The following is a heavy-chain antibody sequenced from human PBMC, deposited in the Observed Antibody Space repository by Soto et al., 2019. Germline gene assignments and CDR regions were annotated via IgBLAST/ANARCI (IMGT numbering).Heavy chain of an antibody. CDR3: AKDAVAYNGEWDWFDS. CDR1: GFIFSDYA. D-gene: IGHD6-19*01. J-gene: IGHJ5*01. CDR2: IGGTGGDT. Sequence: DVQLLESGGGLVQPGGSLRLSCAASGFIFSDYAMTWVRQAPGKGLESVSAIGGTGGDTYYSDSVKGRFTISRDKSKNTMFLQMNSLSADDTAVYYCAKDAVAYNGEWDWFDSWGQVTLVTVSS. V-gene: IGHV3-23*01.